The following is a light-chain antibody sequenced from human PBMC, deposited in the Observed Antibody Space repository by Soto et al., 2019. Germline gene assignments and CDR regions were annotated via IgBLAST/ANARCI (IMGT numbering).Light chain of an antibody. CDR3: GTWDSSLSAVV. Sequence: QSVLTQPPSGSTAPGQKVTISSSGSSSNIGNNYVSWYQQLPGTAPKLLIYENNKRPSGIPDRFSGSKSGTSATLGITGLQTGDEADYYCGTWDSSLSAVVFGGGTKLTVL. J-gene: IGLJ2*01. CDR1: SSNIGNNY. V-gene: IGLV1-51*02. CDR2: ENN.